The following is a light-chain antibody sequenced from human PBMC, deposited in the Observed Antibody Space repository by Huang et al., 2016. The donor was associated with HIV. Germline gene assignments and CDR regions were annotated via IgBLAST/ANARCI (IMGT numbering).Light chain of an antibody. CDR2: GAS. Sequence: EIVLTQSPGTLSLSPGERAALSCRASQRVSNNYLAGYQQRPGQAPRLLIYGASRRATGIPDRFSGSGSGTDFTLTISRLEPEDFAVYYCQQYGSSPPVTFGQGTRLEIK. V-gene: IGKV3-20*01. CDR1: QRVSNNY. J-gene: IGKJ5*01. CDR3: QQYGSSPPVT.